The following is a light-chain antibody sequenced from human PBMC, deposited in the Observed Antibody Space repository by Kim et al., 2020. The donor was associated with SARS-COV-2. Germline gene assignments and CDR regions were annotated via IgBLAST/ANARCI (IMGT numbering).Light chain of an antibody. CDR1: QSISSW. Sequence: DIQMTQSPSTLSASVGDRVTITCRACQSISSWLAWYQQKPGKAPKLLIYKASSLESGVPSRFSGSGSGTEFTLTISSLQPDDFATYYCQQYNSYSWTFGQGTKVDIK. CDR3: QQYNSYSWT. J-gene: IGKJ1*01. V-gene: IGKV1-5*03. CDR2: KAS.